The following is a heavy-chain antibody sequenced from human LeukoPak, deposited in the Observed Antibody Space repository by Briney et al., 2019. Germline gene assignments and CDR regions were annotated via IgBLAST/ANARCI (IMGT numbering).Heavy chain of an antibody. CDR2: IKSKTDSGTT. J-gene: IGHJ4*02. V-gene: IGHV3-15*01. CDR3: TTEIWFGEIRIDY. Sequence: PGGSLRLSCADSGFTFSNVWMSWVRHVPGKGLEWVGRIKSKTDSGTTDYAAPGKGRFTVSRDDSENTLYLQMNSLKPGDTAVYYCTTEIWFGEIRIDYWGQGTLVTVSP. CDR1: GFTFSNVW. D-gene: IGHD3-10*01.